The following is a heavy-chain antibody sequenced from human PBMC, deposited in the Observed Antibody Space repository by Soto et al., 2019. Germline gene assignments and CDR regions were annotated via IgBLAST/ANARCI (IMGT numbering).Heavy chain of an antibody. J-gene: IGHJ6*02. Sequence: GESLKISCKGSGYSFTSYWISWVRQMPGKGLEWMGRIDPSDSYTNYSPSFQGHVTISADKSIDTAYLQWSGLKASDTAMYYCARQKEDRYGSGSYYYYYGMDVWGQGTTVTV. CDR2: IDPSDSYT. CDR1: GYSFTSYW. D-gene: IGHD3-10*01. V-gene: IGHV5-10-1*01. CDR3: ARQKEDRYGSGSYYYYYGMDV.